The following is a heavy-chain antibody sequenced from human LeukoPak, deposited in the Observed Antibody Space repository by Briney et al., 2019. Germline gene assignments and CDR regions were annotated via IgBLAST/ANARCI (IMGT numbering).Heavy chain of an antibody. CDR1: GFTFSSYW. V-gene: IGHV3-7*01. D-gene: IGHD3-22*01. Sequence: GGSLRLSCAASGFTFSSYWMSWVRQAPGKGLEWVANIKQDGSEKYYVDSVKGRFTISRDNAKNSLYLQMNSLRAEDTAVYYCARVSMLDGIVMVIDDAFDIWGQGTMVTVSS. CDR2: IKQDGSEK. CDR3: ARVSMLDGIVMVIDDAFDI. J-gene: IGHJ3*02.